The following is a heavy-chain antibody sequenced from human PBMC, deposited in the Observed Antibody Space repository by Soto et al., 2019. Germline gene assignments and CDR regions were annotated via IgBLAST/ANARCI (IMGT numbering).Heavy chain of an antibody. J-gene: IGHJ6*02. Sequence: GGSLRLSCAASGFTFSSYGMHWVRQAPGKGLEWVAVISYDGSNKYYADSVKGRFTISRDNSKNTLYLQMNSLRAEDTAVYYFAKDRPSGSLPYYYGMDVWGQGPRSPSP. CDR1: GFTFSSYG. CDR2: ISYDGSNK. D-gene: IGHD1-26*01. V-gene: IGHV3-30*18. CDR3: AKDRPSGSLPYYYGMDV.